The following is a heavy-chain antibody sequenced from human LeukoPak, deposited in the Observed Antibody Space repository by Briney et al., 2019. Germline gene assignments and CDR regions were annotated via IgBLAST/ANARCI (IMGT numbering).Heavy chain of an antibody. V-gene: IGHV3-43D*04. Sequence: GGSLRLSCAASGFTFDDYAMHWVRQAPGKGLEWVSLISWDGGSTYYADSVKGRFTISRDNSKNSLYLQMSSLRAEDTALYYCAKAGSGYSVYYFDYWGQGTLVTVSS. D-gene: IGHD3-22*01. J-gene: IGHJ4*02. CDR2: ISWDGGST. CDR3: AKAGSGYSVYYFDY. CDR1: GFTFDDYA.